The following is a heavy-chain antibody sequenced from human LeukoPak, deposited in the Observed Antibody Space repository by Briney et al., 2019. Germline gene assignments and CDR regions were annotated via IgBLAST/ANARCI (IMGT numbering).Heavy chain of an antibody. CDR1: GFTFSSYS. CDR3: ARPLYYYDSSGYSSFDY. V-gene: IGHV3-21*04. CDR2: ISTSSIYI. Sequence: PGGSLRLSCAASGFTFSSYSMNWVRQAPGKGLEWVSSISTSSIYIYYADSLKGRFTISRDNAKNSLYLQMNSLRAEDTALYYCARPLYYYDSSGYSSFDYWGQGTLVTVSS. D-gene: IGHD3-22*01. J-gene: IGHJ4*02.